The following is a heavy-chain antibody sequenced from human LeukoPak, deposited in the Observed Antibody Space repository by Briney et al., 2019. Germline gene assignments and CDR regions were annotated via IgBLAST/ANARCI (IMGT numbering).Heavy chain of an antibody. D-gene: IGHD3-3*01. CDR2: INHSGST. V-gene: IGHV4-34*01. CDR3: ARERDYDFWSGYYSRLFAFDI. Sequence: NPSETLSLTCAVYGGSFSGYYWSWIRQPPGKGLEWIGEINHSGSTNYNPSLKSRVTISVDTSKNQFSLKLSSVTAADTAVYYCARERDYDFWSGYYSRLFAFDIWGQGTMVTVSS. CDR1: GGSFSGYY. J-gene: IGHJ3*02.